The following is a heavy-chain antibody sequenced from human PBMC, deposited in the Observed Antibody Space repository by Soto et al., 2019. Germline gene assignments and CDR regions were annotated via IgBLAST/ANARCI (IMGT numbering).Heavy chain of an antibody. CDR3: ARAPMVLTRSYFDS. J-gene: IGHJ4*02. CDR1: DGSISNFY. D-gene: IGHD3-22*01. Sequence: SETLSLTXTVSDGSISNFYWSWIRQPPGKGLEWIGYISSSGNTNYNPSLKSRVSISVDTSKNQFSLNLTSVTAADTGVYYCARAPMVLTRSYFDSWGQGTPVTVSS. CDR2: ISSSGNT. V-gene: IGHV4-59*01.